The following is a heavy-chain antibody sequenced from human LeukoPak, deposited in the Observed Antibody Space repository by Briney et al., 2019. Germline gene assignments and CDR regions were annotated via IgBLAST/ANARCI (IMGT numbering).Heavy chain of an antibody. J-gene: IGHJ4*02. CDR2: INPSDGGT. CDR1: GDTFTSYN. D-gene: IGHD4-17*01. Sequence: ASVKVSCKASGDTFTSYNIQWVRQAPGQGLEWMGIINPSDGGTGYAQKLQDRVTMTRDTSTSTAYMDLNSLTSEDTAVYYCARESGHGFDYWGQGTLVTVSS. V-gene: IGHV1-46*01. CDR3: ARESGHGFDY.